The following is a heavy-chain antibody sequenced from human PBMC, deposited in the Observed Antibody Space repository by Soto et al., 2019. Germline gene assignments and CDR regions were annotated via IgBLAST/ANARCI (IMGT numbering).Heavy chain of an antibody. CDR3: ARHDYSTFNWFDP. CDR2: IYYSGST. D-gene: IGHD4-4*01. Sequence: PSETLSLTCTVSGGSISSYYWSWIRQPPGKGLEWIGYIYYSGSTNYNPSLKGRVTISVDTSKNQFSLKLSSVTAADTAVYYCARHDYSTFNWFDPWGQGTLVTVSS. V-gene: IGHV4-59*08. J-gene: IGHJ5*02. CDR1: GGSISSYY.